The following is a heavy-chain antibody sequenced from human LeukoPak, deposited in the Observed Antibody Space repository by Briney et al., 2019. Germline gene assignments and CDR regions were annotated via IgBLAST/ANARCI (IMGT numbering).Heavy chain of an antibody. Sequence: PGGSLRLSCAASGFTFSSYSMNWVRQAPGKGLEWISSISSSGTYIYYADAVNSRFTTSRDNAKNSLYVQMNSLRAEDTAVYYCASGYGRARASDYGGQGTLVTVSS. D-gene: IGHD1-26*01. CDR2: ISSSGTYI. V-gene: IGHV3-21*01. CDR3: ASGYGRARASDY. CDR1: GFTFSSYS. J-gene: IGHJ4*02.